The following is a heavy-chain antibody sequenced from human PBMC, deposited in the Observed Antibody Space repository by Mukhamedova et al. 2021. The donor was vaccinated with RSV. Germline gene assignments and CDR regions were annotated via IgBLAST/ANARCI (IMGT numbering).Heavy chain of an antibody. J-gene: IGHJ4*02. Sequence: KSRVTISVDTSKNQFSLKLSSVPAADSAVYYCARVVVPPSGFDYWGQGTLVTVSS. D-gene: IGHD2-15*01. V-gene: IGHV4-39*07. CDR3: ARVVVPPSGFDY.